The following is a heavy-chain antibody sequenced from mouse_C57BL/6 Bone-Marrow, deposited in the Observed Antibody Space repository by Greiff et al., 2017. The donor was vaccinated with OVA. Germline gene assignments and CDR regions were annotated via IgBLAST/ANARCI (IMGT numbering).Heavy chain of an antibody. CDR1: GFTFSSYG. Sequence: EVQGVESGGDLVKPGGSLKLSCAASGFTFSSYGMSWVRQTPDKRLEWVATISSGGSYTYYPDSVKGRFTISRDNAKNTLYLQMSSLKSEDTAMYYCARPPYGSSSYYFDYWGQGTTLTVSS. CDR2: ISSGGSYT. CDR3: ARPPYGSSSYYFDY. V-gene: IGHV5-6*01. J-gene: IGHJ2*01. D-gene: IGHD1-1*01.